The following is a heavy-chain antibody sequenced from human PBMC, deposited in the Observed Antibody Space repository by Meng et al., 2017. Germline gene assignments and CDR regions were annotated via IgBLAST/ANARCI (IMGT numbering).Heavy chain of an antibody. J-gene: IGHJ4*02. CDR3: ARWSIYCSGGSCYSFDY. D-gene: IGHD2-15*01. CDR1: GGSISSSNW. V-gene: IGHV4-4*02. CDR2: IYHSGST. Sequence: VRRRQSGPGLVKPSGTLSLPCSVSGGSISSSNWWSWVRQPPGKGLEWIGEIYHSGSTNYNPSLKSRVTISVDKSKNQFSLKLSSVTAADTAVYYCARWSIYCSGGSCYSFDYWGQGTLVTVSS.